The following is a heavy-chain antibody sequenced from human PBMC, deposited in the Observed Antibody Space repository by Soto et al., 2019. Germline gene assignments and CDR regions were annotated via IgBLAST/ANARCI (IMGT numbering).Heavy chain of an antibody. Sequence: RGALLVSCAPSVFAVGVFHMNWVRQAPGKGLEWASVMFTTGTTYYADSVKCRFTISRDDSKNTLYLQMNSLRAEDTAFYYCARERYRYGFDYWGQGTVVTVSS. J-gene: IGHJ4*02. CDR3: ARERYRYGFDY. CDR2: MFTTGTT. CDR1: VFAVGVFH. D-gene: IGHD5-18*01. V-gene: IGHV3-53*01.